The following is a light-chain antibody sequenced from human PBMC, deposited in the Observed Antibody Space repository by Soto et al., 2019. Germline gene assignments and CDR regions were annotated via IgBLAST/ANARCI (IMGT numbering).Light chain of an antibody. CDR3: QHYNSYSEA. J-gene: IGKJ1*01. CDR2: KAS. CDR1: QSISSW. Sequence: DIQMTQSPSTLSATAGDRVTITCRASQSISSWLAWYQQKPGKAPKLLIYKASTLKSGVPSRFSGSGSETEFTLTISSLQPDDFATYYCQHYNSYSEAFGQGTKVDIK. V-gene: IGKV1-5*03.